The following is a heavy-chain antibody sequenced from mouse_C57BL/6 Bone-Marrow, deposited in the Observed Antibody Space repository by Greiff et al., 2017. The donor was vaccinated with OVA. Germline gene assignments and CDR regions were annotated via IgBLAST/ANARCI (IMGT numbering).Heavy chain of an antibody. Sequence: EVKLQESGGDLVKPGGSLKLSCAASGFTFSSYGMSWVRQTPDKRLEWVATISSGGSYTYYPDSVKGRFTISRDNAKNTLYLQMSSLKSEDTAMYYCARFPLDYAMDYWGQGTSVTVSS. CDR1: GFTFSSYG. D-gene: IGHD3-1*01. V-gene: IGHV5-6*01. J-gene: IGHJ4*01. CDR2: ISSGGSYT. CDR3: ARFPLDYAMDY.